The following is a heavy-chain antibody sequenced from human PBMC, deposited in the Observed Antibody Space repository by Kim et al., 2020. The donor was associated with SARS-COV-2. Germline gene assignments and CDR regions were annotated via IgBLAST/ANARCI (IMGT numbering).Heavy chain of an antibody. Sequence: ASVKVSCKASGYTFTGYYMHWVRPAPGQGLEWMGWINPNSGGTNYAQKFQGRVTRTRDTSISTAYMELSRLRSDDTAVYYCAREVRGWYHYFDYWGQGTLVTVSS. CDR3: AREVRGWYHYFDY. J-gene: IGHJ4*02. V-gene: IGHV1-2*02. CDR2: INPNSGGT. CDR1: GYTFTGYY. D-gene: IGHD6-19*01.